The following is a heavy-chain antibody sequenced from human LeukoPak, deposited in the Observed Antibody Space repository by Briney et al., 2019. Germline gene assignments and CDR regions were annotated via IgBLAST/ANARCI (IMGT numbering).Heavy chain of an antibody. V-gene: IGHV3-23*01. CDR2: ISGSGGST. CDR1: GFTFSSYA. CDR3: AKDSADYGDYWVPLRFDP. Sequence: PGGSLRLSCAASGFTFSSYAMSWVRQAPGKGLEWVSGISGSGGSTYYADSVKGRFTISRDNSKNTLYLQMNSLRAEDTAVYYCAKDSADYGDYWVPLRFDPWGQGTLVTVSS. J-gene: IGHJ5*02. D-gene: IGHD4-17*01.